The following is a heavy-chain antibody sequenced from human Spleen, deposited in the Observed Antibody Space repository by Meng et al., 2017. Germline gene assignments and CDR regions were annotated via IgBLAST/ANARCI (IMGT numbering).Heavy chain of an antibody. CDR1: GGSVTSGSYY. V-gene: IGHV4-61*01. CDR2: INYGGST. CDR3: ARERYYYYGMDV. Sequence: GSLRLSCTVSGGSVTSGSYYWSWIRQSPGKGLEWIGYINYGGSTNYSPSLKSRVTISVDTSQNQFSLKLISVTAADTAVYYCARERYYYYGMDVWGQGTTVTVSS. J-gene: IGHJ6*02.